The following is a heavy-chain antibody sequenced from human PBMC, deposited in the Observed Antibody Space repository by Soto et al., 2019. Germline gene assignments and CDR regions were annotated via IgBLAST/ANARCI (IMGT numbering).Heavy chain of an antibody. D-gene: IGHD1-26*01. Sequence: PSQTLSLTCAISGDSVSSDRAAWNWIRQSPSRGLEWLGRTYYRSKWYNDYAVSVKSRITINPDTSKNQFSLQLKSVTPEDTALNYCATVKGTYRGRYQFVSWGPGTLVTVSS. CDR1: GDSVSSDRAA. J-gene: IGHJ4*02. CDR2: TYYRSKWYN. CDR3: ATVKGTYRGRYQFVS. V-gene: IGHV6-1*01.